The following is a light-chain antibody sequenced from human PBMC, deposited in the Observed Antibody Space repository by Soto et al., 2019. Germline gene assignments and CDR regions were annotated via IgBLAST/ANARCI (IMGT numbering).Light chain of an antibody. V-gene: IGKV1-33*01. J-gene: IGKJ5*01. Sequence: DIPRTQSPSSPSASAGARVTIPCQASQNINNYLNWYPPKPGRAPKLLIYDASNLEAGVPSRFRGSGSGTDFTFTIRRLQPEDIATYYCQQYENIPTFGQGTRLEIK. CDR2: DAS. CDR1: QNINNY. CDR3: QQYENIPT.